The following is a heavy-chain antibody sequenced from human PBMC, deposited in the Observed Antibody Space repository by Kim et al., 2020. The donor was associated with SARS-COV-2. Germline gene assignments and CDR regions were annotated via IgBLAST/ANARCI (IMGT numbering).Heavy chain of an antibody. D-gene: IGHD4-17*01. CDR2: IDPSGGGT. CDR3: ARTTSYGDYLY. CDR1: GYTFTTKH. V-gene: IGHV1-46*01. Sequence: ASVKVSCRASGYTFTTKHLHWLRQAPGQGLEWVGLIDPSGGGTTYAQKFQGRVTLTRDMSTSTVYMDLSSLRSDDTAVYYCARTTSYGDYLYWGQGALVAVSS. J-gene: IGHJ4*02.